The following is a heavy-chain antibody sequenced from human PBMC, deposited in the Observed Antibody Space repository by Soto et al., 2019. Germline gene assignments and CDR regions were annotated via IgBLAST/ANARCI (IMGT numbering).Heavy chain of an antibody. D-gene: IGHD2-15*01. CDR2: INAGNGNT. CDR3: ARGRYWSGGTCYGMDV. Sequence: QVQLVQSGAEEKKPGASVKVSCKASGYTFTTYAIHWVRQAPGQRLEWMGWINAGNGNTRYSQKFQGRVTMTRDTTASTAYMKLSRMRSEDTAVYYCARGRYWSGGTCYGMDVWGQGTTVTVS. J-gene: IGHJ6*02. CDR1: GYTFTTYA. V-gene: IGHV1-3*05.